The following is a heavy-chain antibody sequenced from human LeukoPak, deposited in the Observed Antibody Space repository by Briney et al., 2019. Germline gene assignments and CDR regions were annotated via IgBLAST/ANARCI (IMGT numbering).Heavy chain of an antibody. D-gene: IGHD3-16*01. CDR3: ARHYAP. Sequence: PSESLSLTCTVSGGSISGSSYYWGWIRQPPGKGLEWIGSIYYSGSTYYNPSLKSRVTISVDTSKNQFPLKLNSVTATDTAVYYCARHYAPWGQGTLVTVSS. CDR1: GGSISGSSYY. J-gene: IGHJ4*02. V-gene: IGHV4-39*01. CDR2: IYYSGST.